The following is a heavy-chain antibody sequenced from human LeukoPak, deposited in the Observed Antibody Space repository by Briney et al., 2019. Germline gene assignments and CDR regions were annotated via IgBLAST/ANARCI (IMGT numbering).Heavy chain of an antibody. J-gene: IGHJ4*02. V-gene: IGHV3-30*04. CDR3: AKDGRAITFGGVIVGGPDY. D-gene: IGHD3-16*02. CDR1: GFTFSTYA. CDR2: ISYDGSSK. Sequence: PGGSLRLSCAASGFTFSTYAMHWVRQAPGKGLEWVAVISYDGSSKYYADSVKGRFTISRDNSKNTLYLQMNSLRAEDTAVYYCAKDGRAITFGGVIVGGPDYWGQGTLVTVSS.